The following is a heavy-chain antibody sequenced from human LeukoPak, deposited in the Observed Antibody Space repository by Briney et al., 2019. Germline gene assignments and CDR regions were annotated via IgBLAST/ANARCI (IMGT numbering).Heavy chain of an antibody. CDR2: INSDGSST. CDR1: GFTFSSYW. Sequence: GGSLRLSCAASGFTFSSYWMHWVRHAPGKGLVWVSRINSDGSSTSYADSVKGRFTISRDNAKNTLYLQMNSLRVEDTAVYYCATWRQGYCSGGSCHSPFDYWGQGTLVTVSS. V-gene: IGHV3-74*01. CDR3: ATWRQGYCSGGSCHSPFDY. D-gene: IGHD2-15*01. J-gene: IGHJ4*02.